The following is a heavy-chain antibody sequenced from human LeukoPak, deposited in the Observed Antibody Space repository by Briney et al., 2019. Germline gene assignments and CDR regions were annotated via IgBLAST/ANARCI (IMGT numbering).Heavy chain of an antibody. CDR2: ISYDGSNQ. D-gene: IGHD2-2*01. J-gene: IGHJ6*02. CDR3: AKDWRWHQPIYGMNV. CDR1: GSSFSGYG. Sequence: GTSLRLSCVASGSSFSGYGIHWGRQAPGKGLEWVAFISYDGSNQYYTDSVKGRFTISRDNSKNTLFLQMNSLRPEDTAIYYCAKDWRWHQPIYGMNVWGQGTTVTVSS. V-gene: IGHV3-30*18.